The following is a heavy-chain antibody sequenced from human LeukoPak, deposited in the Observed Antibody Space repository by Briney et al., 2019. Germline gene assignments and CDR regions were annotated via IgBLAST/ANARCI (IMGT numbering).Heavy chain of an antibody. J-gene: IGHJ3*02. CDR3: ARVAYYYDSSGYYDAFDI. CDR1: GGSISSGSYY. Sequence: SETLSLTCTVSGGSISSGSYYWSWIRQPAGKGLEWIWRIYSSGSTNYNPSLKSRVTTSVDTSKNPFSLKLSSGTHADTAVYYCARVAYYYDSSGYYDAFDIWGQGTMVTVSS. V-gene: IGHV4-61*02. CDR2: IYSSGST. D-gene: IGHD3-22*01.